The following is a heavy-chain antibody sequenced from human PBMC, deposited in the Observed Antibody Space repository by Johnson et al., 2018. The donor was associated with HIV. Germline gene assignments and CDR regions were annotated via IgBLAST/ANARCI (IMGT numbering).Heavy chain of an antibody. J-gene: IGHJ3*02. V-gene: IGHV3-30*02. Sequence: QVQLVESGGGVVQPGRSLRLSCSASGFTFSSYGMHWVRQAPGTGLEWVAFIRYDGSNKYYADSVKGRFTISRDNSKNTLYLQMNSLRAEDTAVYYCAKDKSGRYYDSSGYSLDDAFDIWGQGTMVTVSS. CDR2: IRYDGSNK. CDR1: GFTFSSYG. D-gene: IGHD3-22*01. CDR3: AKDKSGRYYDSSGYSLDDAFDI.